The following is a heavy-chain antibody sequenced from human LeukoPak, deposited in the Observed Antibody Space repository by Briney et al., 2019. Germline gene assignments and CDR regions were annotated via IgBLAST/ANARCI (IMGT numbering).Heavy chain of an antibody. J-gene: IGHJ4*02. Sequence: VSLRLSCAASGFPFSSYSINWVRQAPGKGLEWVSYINIDSITVNYADSVKGRFTISRDNAKNSLYLQMNSLRAEDTAVYYCSTAKFDNWGQGTLVTVSS. CDR2: INIDSITV. V-gene: IGHV3-48*01. CDR3: STAKFDN. CDR1: GFPFSSYS.